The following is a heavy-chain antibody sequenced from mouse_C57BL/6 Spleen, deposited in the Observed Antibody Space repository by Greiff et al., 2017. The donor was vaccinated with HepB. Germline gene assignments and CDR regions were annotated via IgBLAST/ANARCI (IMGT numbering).Heavy chain of an antibody. Sequence: QVQLQQPGAELVKPGASVKLSCKASGYTFTSYWMQWVKQRPGQGLEWIGEIDPSDSYTNYNQKFKGKATLTVDTSSSTAYMQLSSLTSEDSAVYYCARWRYDCDGFAYWGQGTLVTVSA. J-gene: IGHJ3*01. CDR2: IDPSDSYT. D-gene: IGHD2-4*01. V-gene: IGHV1-50*01. CDR1: GYTFTSYW. CDR3: ARWRYDCDGFAY.